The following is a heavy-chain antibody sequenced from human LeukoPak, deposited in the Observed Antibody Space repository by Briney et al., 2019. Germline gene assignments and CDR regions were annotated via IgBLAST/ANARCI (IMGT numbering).Heavy chain of an antibody. Sequence: GGSLRLSCAASGFTVRGNYMSWVRQAPGKGLKWVSVIFSGGSTYYADSVKGRFTISRDNSKNTLYLQMNSLRAEDTAVYYCASPGYSYGPFDYWGQGTLVTVSS. CDR1: GFTVRGNY. CDR2: IFSGGST. J-gene: IGHJ4*02. V-gene: IGHV3-66*01. D-gene: IGHD5-18*01. CDR3: ASPGYSYGPFDY.